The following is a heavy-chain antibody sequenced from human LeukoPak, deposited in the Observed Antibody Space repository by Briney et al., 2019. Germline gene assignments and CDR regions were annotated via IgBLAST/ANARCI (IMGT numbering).Heavy chain of an antibody. D-gene: IGHD1-1*01. Sequence: PGGSLRLSCAASGFTFSDYYMSWIRQAPGKGLEWVSYISSSGSTIYYADSVKGRFTISRDNAKNSLYLQMNSLRAEDTAVYYCAKERNAENWNQPYFDYWGQGTLVTVSS. CDR3: AKERNAENWNQPYFDY. V-gene: IGHV3-11*04. J-gene: IGHJ4*02. CDR2: ISSSGSTI. CDR1: GFTFSDYY.